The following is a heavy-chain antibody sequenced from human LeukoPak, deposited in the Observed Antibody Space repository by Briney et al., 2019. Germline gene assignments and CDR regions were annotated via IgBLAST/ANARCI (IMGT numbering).Heavy chain of an antibody. J-gene: IGHJ4*02. D-gene: IGHD6-6*01. V-gene: IGHV3-11*04. Sequence: KPGGSLRLSCAASGFTFSDYYMSWIRQAPGKGLEWVSYISSTGSTIYYADSVKGRFAISRDNAKNSLYLQMNSLRAEDTAVYYCARDPYSSSSVYYFDYWGQGTLVTVSS. CDR2: ISSTGSTI. CDR1: GFTFSDYY. CDR3: ARDPYSSSSVYYFDY.